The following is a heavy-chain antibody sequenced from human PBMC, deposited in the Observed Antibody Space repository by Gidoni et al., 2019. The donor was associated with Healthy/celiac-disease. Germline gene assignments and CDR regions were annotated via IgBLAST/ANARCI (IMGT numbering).Heavy chain of an antibody. CDR3: AKDGDTSSSEPHYYFDY. V-gene: IGHV3-9*01. J-gene: IGHJ4*02. D-gene: IGHD6-6*01. CDR2: SSWNSGSI. Sequence: EVQLVESGGGLVQPGRSLRLSCAPSGFTFYDYAMHWVRQAPGKGLEWVSGSSWNSGSIGYADSVKGRFTISRDNAKNSLYLQMNSLRAEDTALYYCAKDGDTSSSEPHYYFDYWGQGTLVTVSS. CDR1: GFTFYDYA.